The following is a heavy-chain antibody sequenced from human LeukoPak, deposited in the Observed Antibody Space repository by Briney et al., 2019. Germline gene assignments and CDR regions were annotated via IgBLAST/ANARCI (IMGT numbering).Heavy chain of an antibody. V-gene: IGHV3-66*01. CDR1: GFTVSSNY. J-gene: IGHJ4*02. D-gene: IGHD5-18*01. CDR3: ARDYYSYGYSGYFDY. CDR2: IYSGGST. Sequence: GGSLRLSCAASGFTVSSNYVSWVRQAPGKGLEWVSVIYSGGSTYYADSVKGRFTISRDNSKNTLYLQMNSLRAEDTAVYYCARDYYSYGYSGYFDYWGQGTLVTVSS.